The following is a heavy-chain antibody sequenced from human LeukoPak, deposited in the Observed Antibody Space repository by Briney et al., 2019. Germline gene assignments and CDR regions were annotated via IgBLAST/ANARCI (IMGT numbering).Heavy chain of an antibody. J-gene: IGHJ4*02. V-gene: IGHV1-2*06. CDR2: INPNSGGT. Sequence: ASVKVSCKPSGYTFTGYYMHWVRQAPGQGLEWMGRINPNSGGTNYAQKFQGRVTMTRDTSISTAYMELSRLRSDDTAVYYCARGLLGRYDSSRAITRDYWGQGTLVTVSS. D-gene: IGHD3-22*01. CDR3: ARGLLGRYDSSRAITRDY. CDR1: GYTFTGYY.